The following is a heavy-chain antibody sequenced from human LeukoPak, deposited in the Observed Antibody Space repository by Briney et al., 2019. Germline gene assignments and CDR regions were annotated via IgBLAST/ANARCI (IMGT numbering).Heavy chain of an antibody. CDR3: ARDQNYYDSGGYYGIDC. J-gene: IGHJ4*02. Sequence: GASVKVSCKASGYTFTGYYMHWMRQAPGQGLEWMGWINPNNGGTNYAQKFQDRVTMTRDTSISTAYMELSRLRSDDTAVYYCARDQNYYDSGGYYGIDCWGQGTLVTVSS. CDR1: GYTFTGYY. D-gene: IGHD3-22*01. V-gene: IGHV1-2*02. CDR2: INPNNGGT.